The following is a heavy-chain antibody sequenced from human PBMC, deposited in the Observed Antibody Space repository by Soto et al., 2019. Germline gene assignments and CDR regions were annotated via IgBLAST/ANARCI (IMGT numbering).Heavy chain of an antibody. D-gene: IGHD2-2*01. CDR1: GFTFSSYW. V-gene: IGHV3-7*03. J-gene: IGHJ5*02. CDR2: IKQDGSEK. CDR3: ARRYCSSTSCYSNWFDP. Sequence: GGSMRLSCVGSGFTFSSYWMSWVRQAPGKGLEWVANIKQDGSEKYYVDSVKGRFTISRDNAKNSLYLQMNSLRAEDTAVYYCARRYCSSTSCYSNWFDPWGQGTLVTVSS.